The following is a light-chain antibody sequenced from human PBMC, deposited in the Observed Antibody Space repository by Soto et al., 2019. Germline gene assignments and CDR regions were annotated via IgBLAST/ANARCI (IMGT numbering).Light chain of an antibody. Sequence: DIQMTHSPSTLSASIGDRVTLTCRASQSLTRRFAWYQQKPGRPPKLLIYDVSILESGVSSRFSGSESGTDFTLTISSLRPDDVATFYCQQYKVYPYTFGQGTRLDI. CDR2: DVS. CDR3: QQYKVYPYT. V-gene: IGKV1-5*01. CDR1: QSLTRR. J-gene: IGKJ2*01.